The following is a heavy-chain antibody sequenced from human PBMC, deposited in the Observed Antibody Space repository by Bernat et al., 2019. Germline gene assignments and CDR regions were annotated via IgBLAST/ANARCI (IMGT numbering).Heavy chain of an antibody. CDR1: GFTFSSYG. Sequence: QVQLVESGGGVVQPGRSLRLSCAASGFTFSSYGMHWVRQAPGKGLEWVAVIWYDGSNKYYADSVKGRFTISRDNPKNTLYLQMNSLRVEDTAVYYCAREEACSGGSCYSGYFQHWGQGTLVTVSS. CDR2: IWYDGSNK. V-gene: IGHV3-33*01. J-gene: IGHJ1*01. CDR3: AREEACSGGSCYSGYFQH. D-gene: IGHD2-15*01.